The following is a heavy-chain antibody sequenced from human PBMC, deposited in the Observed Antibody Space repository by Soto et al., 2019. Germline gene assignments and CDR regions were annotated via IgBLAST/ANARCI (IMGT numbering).Heavy chain of an antibody. V-gene: IGHV4-31*03. J-gene: IGHJ4*02. CDR3: AVNSLAYCGGDCYSFDY. CDR2: IYYSGST. Sequence: QVQLQESGPGLVKPSQTLSLTCTVSGGSISSGGYYWSWIRQHPGKGLEWIGYIYYSGSTYYNPSLKSRVTISVDTSKNQFSLKLSSVTAADTAVYYCAVNSLAYCGGDCYSFDYWGQGTLVTVSP. D-gene: IGHD2-21*02. CDR1: GGSISSGGYY.